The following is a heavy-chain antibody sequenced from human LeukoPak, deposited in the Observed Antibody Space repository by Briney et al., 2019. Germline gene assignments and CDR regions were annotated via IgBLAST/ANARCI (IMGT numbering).Heavy chain of an antibody. CDR2: ISSSGSTI. D-gene: IGHD2-2*01. CDR1: GFTFSDYY. Sequence: GGSLRLSXAASGFTFSDYYMSWIRQAPGKGLEWVSYISSSGSTIYYADSVNGRFTISRDNAKNSLYLQMNSLRAEDTAVYYCARDRAQVVPAAPFDYWGQGTLVTVSS. CDR3: ARDRAQVVPAAPFDY. J-gene: IGHJ4*02. V-gene: IGHV3-11*04.